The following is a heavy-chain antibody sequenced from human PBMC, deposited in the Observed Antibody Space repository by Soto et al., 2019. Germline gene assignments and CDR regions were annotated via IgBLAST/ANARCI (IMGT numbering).Heavy chain of an antibody. CDR2: ISANNGNT. D-gene: IGHD3-10*01. CDR3: ARVLFDSGNYYPPGHYYYMDV. CDR1: GYTFTSYG. Sequence: ASVKVSCKASGYTFTSYGISWVRQAPGQGLEWMGWISANNGNTNYAQKFQGRVTMTTNTSISTAYMELSSLRSEDTAVYYCARVLFDSGNYYPPGHYYYMDVWGKGTTVTVSS. J-gene: IGHJ6*03. V-gene: IGHV1-18*01.